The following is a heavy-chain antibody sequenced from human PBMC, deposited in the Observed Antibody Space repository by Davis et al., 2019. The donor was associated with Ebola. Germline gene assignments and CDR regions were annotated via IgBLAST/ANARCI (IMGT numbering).Heavy chain of an antibody. CDR1: GFTFEDDA. J-gene: IGHJ4*02. CDR2: ISGHGDKT. V-gene: IGHV3-43*02. D-gene: IGHD6-25*01. Sequence: PGGSLRLSCAASGFTFEDDAMHWVRQAPGKGLEWVSLISGHGDKTDYADSVKGRFTISRDNSKNSLYLQMNSLRSEDTAFYYCVKDRRSSGWVYYFDHWGQGALVTVSS. CDR3: VKDRRSSGWVYYFDH.